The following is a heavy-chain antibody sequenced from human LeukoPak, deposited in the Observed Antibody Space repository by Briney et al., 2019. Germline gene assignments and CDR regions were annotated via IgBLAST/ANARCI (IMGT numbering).Heavy chain of an antibody. CDR3: ARGFRTLYYFDY. J-gene: IGHJ4*02. CDR2: IYYSGST. V-gene: IGHV4-59*01. D-gene: IGHD2-2*01. Sequence: SETLSLTCTVSNGPTNTYQWTWIRQPPERGLEWIGYIYYSGSTNYNPSLKSRVTISVDTSKNQFSLKLSSVTAADTAVYYCARGFRTLYYFDYWGQGTLVTVSS. CDR1: NGPTNTYQ.